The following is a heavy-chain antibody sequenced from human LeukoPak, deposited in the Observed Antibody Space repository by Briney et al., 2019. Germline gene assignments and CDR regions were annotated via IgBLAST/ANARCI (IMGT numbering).Heavy chain of an antibody. J-gene: IGHJ4*02. CDR1: GGSFSGYY. D-gene: IGHD2-2*01. CDR3: ARGGSIVVVPAKGYYFDY. Sequence: NTSETLSLTCAVYGGSFSGYYWSWIRQPPGKGLEWIGEINHSGSTNYNPSLKSRVTISLDTSKNQFSLKLSSVTAADTAVYYCARGGSIVVVPAKGYYFDYWGQGTLVTVSS. V-gene: IGHV4-34*01. CDR2: INHSGST.